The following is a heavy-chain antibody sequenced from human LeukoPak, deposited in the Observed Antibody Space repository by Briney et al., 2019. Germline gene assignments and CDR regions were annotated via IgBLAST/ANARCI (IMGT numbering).Heavy chain of an antibody. Sequence: PGGSLRLSCAASGFTFSSYAMSWVRQPPGKGLEWIGSIYYSGSTYYNPSLKSRVTISVDTSKNQLSLKLSSVTAADTAVYYCARLYSGSYIYWGQGTLVTVSS. D-gene: IGHD1-26*01. J-gene: IGHJ4*02. CDR1: GFTFSSYA. V-gene: IGHV4-39*01. CDR2: IYYSGST. CDR3: ARLYSGSYIY.